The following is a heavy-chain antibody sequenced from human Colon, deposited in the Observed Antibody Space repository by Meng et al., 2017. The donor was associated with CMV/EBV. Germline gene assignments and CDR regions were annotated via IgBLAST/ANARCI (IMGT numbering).Heavy chain of an antibody. J-gene: IGHJ3*02. V-gene: IGHV3-30*04. D-gene: IGHD3-9*01. CDR2: ISYDGSNK. Sequence: GGSLRLSCAASGFTFSSYAMHWVRQAPGKGLEWVAVISYDGSNKYYADSVKGRFTISRDNSKNTLYLQMNSLRAEDTAVYYCTTDRYGGAYDIWGQGTMVTVSS. CDR1: GFTFSSYA. CDR3: TTDRYGGAYDI.